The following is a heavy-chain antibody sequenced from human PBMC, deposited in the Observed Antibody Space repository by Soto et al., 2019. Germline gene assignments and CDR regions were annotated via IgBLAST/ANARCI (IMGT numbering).Heavy chain of an antibody. CDR3: ASVHYRSSRYYYYYGMDV. V-gene: IGHV4-39*01. CDR1: GGSISSSSYY. J-gene: IGHJ6*02. CDR2: IYYSGST. Sequence: ASETLSLTCTVSGGSISSSSYYWGWIRQPPGKGLEWIGSIYYSGSTYYNPSLKSRVTISVDTSKNQFSLKLSSVTAADTAVYYCASVHYRSSRYYYYYGMDVWGQGTTVTVSS. D-gene: IGHD6-13*01.